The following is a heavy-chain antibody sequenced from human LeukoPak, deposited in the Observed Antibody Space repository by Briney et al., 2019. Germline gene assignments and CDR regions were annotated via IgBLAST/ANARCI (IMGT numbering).Heavy chain of an antibody. Sequence: GASVKVSCKASGGTFSSYAISWVRQAPGQGLEWMGGIIPIFGTANYAQKFQGRVTITTDESTSTAYMELSSLRSEDTAVYYCARDRCSSTSCYAFEGIYYTDVWGKGTTVTVSS. CDR2: IIPIFGTA. D-gene: IGHD2-2*01. CDR3: ARDRCSSTSCYAFEGIYYTDV. J-gene: IGHJ6*03. V-gene: IGHV1-69*05. CDR1: GGTFSSYA.